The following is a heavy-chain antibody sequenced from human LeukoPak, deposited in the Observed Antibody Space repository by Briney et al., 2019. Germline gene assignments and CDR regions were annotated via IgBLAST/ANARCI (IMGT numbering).Heavy chain of an antibody. Sequence: PGGSLRLSCAASGFTLSTYWMHWVRQAAGKGLVWVSRINSDGRSTSYADSVKGRFTISRDNAKNTLYLQMNSLRAEDTAVYYCARDYYYDSGGYTKGQRWTIDIWGQGTMVTVSS. D-gene: IGHD3-22*01. V-gene: IGHV3-74*01. CDR1: GFTLSTYW. CDR2: INSDGRST. J-gene: IGHJ3*02. CDR3: ARDYYYDSGGYTKGQRWTIDI.